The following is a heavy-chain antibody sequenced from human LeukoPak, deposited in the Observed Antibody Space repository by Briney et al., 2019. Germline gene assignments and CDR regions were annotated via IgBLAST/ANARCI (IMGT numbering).Heavy chain of an antibody. CDR2: INHSGST. J-gene: IGHJ3*02. V-gene: IGHV4-30-2*01. CDR1: GGSISSGGYS. CDR3: ARGDDAFDI. Sequence: SETVSLTCAVSGGSISSGGYSWSWIRQPPGKGLEWIGEINHSGSTNYNPSLKSRVTISVDTSKNQFSLKLSSVTAADTAVYYCARGDDAFDIWGQGTMVTVSS.